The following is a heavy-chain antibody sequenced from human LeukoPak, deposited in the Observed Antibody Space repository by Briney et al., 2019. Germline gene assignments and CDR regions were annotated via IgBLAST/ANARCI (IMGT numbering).Heavy chain of an antibody. CDR3: ARVFSRLLWFGEPPYFDY. J-gene: IGHJ4*02. CDR1: GGSFSGYY. D-gene: IGHD3-10*01. V-gene: IGHV4-34*01. CDR2: INHSGST. Sequence: SETLSLTCAVYGGSFSGYYWSWIRQPPGKGLEWIGEINHSGSTNYNPSLKSRVTISVDTSKNQFSLKLRSVTAADTAVYYCARVFSRLLWFGEPPYFDYWGQGTLVTVSS.